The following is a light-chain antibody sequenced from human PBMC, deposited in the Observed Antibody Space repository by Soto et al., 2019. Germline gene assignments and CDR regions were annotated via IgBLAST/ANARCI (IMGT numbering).Light chain of an antibody. CDR2: NAS. V-gene: IGKV3-20*01. Sequence: EMVLTQSPGTLSLSPGERATLFYSASQSVSSNFLAWYQQKPGQAPRLLIYNASRRAAGIPDRFSGSGSVTDFTLTISRLEPEDFAVYYCQQYSTSSPRYTFGQGTKLEIK. CDR3: QQYSTSSPRYT. J-gene: IGKJ2*01. CDR1: QSVSSNF.